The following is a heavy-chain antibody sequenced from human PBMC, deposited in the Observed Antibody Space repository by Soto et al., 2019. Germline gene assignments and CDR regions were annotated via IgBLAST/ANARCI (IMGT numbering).Heavy chain of an antibody. Sequence: QVHLEQSGAEVKKPGSSVKVSCKAAGGTFSTYTLIWVRQAPGQGLEWMGRIIPMLTVTNSAQKFQGRVTLPADKSTSTDFMELTSLTSDDTAVYYCSIGSWSAETFDVWGQGTMVTVSS. CDR3: SIGSWSAETFDV. D-gene: IGHD2-2*01. J-gene: IGHJ3*01. CDR1: GGTFSTYT. V-gene: IGHV1-69*02. CDR2: IIPMLTVT.